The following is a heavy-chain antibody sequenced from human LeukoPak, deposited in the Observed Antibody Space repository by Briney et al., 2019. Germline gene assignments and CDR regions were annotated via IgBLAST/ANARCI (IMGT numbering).Heavy chain of an antibody. V-gene: IGHV1-46*01. D-gene: IGHD3-10*01. J-gene: IGHJ6*02. CDR2: INPSGGST. CDR3: AVFGELPYYYYYYGMDV. CDR1: GYTFTSYY. Sequence: ASVKVSCKASGYTFTSYYMHWVRQAPGQGLEWMGIINPSGGSTSYAQKFQGRVTMTRNTSISTAYMELSSLRSEDTAVYYCAVFGELPYYYYYYGMDVWGQGTTVTVSS.